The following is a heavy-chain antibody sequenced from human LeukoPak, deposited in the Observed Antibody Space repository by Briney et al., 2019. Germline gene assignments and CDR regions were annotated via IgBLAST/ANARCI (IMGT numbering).Heavy chain of an antibody. CDR2: INPYSGDT. Sequence: ASVKVSCKASGYTFTGYHIHWVRQAPGQGLEWMGRINPYSGDTNFAQKFQGRVTMTRDTSITTAYMDLRSLTPDDTAVYFCARDQGSLTRSWYTGYWGQGTQVTVSS. CDR3: ARDQGSLTRSWYTGY. V-gene: IGHV1-2*06. D-gene: IGHD6-13*01. CDR1: GYTFTGYH. J-gene: IGHJ4*02.